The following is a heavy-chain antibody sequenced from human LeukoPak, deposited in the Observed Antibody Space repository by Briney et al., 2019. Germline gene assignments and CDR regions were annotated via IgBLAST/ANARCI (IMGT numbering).Heavy chain of an antibody. Sequence: ASVKVSCKTSGYTFTAYYMHWVRQAPGQGLEWMGRINPNSGDTNFPQKFQGRVTMTRDTSSRTVYMILSRLRSDDTAVYYCARGSRGGYSLGYWGQGTLLTVSS. CDR1: GYTFTAYY. D-gene: IGHD4-23*01. J-gene: IGHJ4*02. CDR2: INPNSGDT. CDR3: ARGSRGGYSLGY. V-gene: IGHV1-2*06.